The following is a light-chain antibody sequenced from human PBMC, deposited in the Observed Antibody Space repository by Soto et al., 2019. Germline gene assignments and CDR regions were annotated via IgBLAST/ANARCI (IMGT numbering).Light chain of an antibody. J-gene: IGKJ4*01. CDR2: GAS. CDR3: QQYNDWPLT. CDR1: QSVSSN. V-gene: IGKV3-15*01. Sequence: EIVLTQSPGTLSLSPGVRVTLSCRASQSVSSNLAWYQQKPGQAPKLLIYGASTRATGIPARFSGSGSGTEFTLTISSLQSEDFAVYSCQQYNDWPLTFGGGTKVDI.